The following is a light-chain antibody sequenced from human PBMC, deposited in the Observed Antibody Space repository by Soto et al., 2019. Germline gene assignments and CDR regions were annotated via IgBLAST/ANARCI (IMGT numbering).Light chain of an antibody. V-gene: IGLV2-14*01. CDR3: SSYTTITTLV. Sequence: QSALTQPASVSGSPGQSITISCTGTSSDVGYYNYVSWYQQHPGKAPKLMVYEVSNRPSGVSNRFSGSKSGNTASLTISGLQAEDEADYYCSSYTTITTLVFGTGTKLTVL. J-gene: IGLJ1*01. CDR1: SSDVGYYNY. CDR2: EVS.